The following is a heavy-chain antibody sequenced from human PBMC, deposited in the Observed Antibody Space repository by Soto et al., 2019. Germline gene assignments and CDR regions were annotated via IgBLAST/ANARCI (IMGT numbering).Heavy chain of an antibody. CDR3: ARRYYDFWSGYYTAYYYYMDV. CDR2: IYYSGST. D-gene: IGHD3-3*01. CDR1: GGSISSYY. Sequence: SETLSLTCTVSGGSISSYYWSWISQPPGKGLEWIGYIYYSGSTNYNPSLKSRVTISVDTSKNQFSLELSSVTAADTAVYYCARRYYDFWSGYYTAYYYYMDVWGKGTTVTVSS. J-gene: IGHJ6*03. V-gene: IGHV4-59*01.